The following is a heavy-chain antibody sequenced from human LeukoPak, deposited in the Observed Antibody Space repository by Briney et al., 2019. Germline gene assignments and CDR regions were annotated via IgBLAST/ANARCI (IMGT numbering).Heavy chain of an antibody. CDR2: IYYSGST. D-gene: IGHD3-16*02. CDR1: GGSISSSSYY. CDR3: ARQYYDYVWGSYRRSQHMDV. J-gene: IGHJ6*03. V-gene: IGHV4-39*07. Sequence: SETLSLTCTVSGGSISSSSYYWGWIRQPPGKGLEWIGSIYYSGSTYYNPSLKSRVTISVDTSKNQFSLKLSSVTAADTAVYYCARQYYDYVWGSYRRSQHMDVWGKGTTVTVSS.